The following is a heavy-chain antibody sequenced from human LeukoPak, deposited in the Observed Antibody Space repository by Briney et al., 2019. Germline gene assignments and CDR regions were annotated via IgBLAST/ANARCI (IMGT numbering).Heavy chain of an antibody. CDR1: EYTFTGSY. CDR3: ARESSSGFDY. CDR2: INPNSGGT. J-gene: IGHJ4*02. Sequence: GASVKVSCKASEYTFTGSYIHWVRQAPGQGLEWMGWINPNSGGTDYAQKFQGRVTLTRDTSISTTYMGLSRLGSDDTAVYYCARESSSGFDYWGQGTLVTVSS. V-gene: IGHV1-2*02. D-gene: IGHD6-19*01.